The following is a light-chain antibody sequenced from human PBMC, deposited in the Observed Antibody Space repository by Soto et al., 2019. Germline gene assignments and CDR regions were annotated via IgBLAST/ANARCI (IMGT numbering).Light chain of an antibody. V-gene: IGKV1-39*01. Sequence: DIQMTQSPSSLSASVGDRVTITCRASQSIGTYLYWYQQKPGKAPNLLIHAASALQTGVPSRFSGSGSGTDFTLTISSLQPEDFATYYCQQSYNTPLTFGGGTKVEIK. CDR1: QSIGTY. J-gene: IGKJ4*01. CDR3: QQSYNTPLT. CDR2: AAS.